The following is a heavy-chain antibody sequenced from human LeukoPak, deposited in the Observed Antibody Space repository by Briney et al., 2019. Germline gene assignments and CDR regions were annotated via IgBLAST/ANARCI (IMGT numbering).Heavy chain of an antibody. J-gene: IGHJ4*02. CDR3: TSRQGPTWDYGDYGPDY. D-gene: IGHD4-17*01. Sequence: GGSLRLSCAASGFIFSNYWMSWVRQAPGKGLEWVGRIKSKTDGGTTDYAAPVKGRFTISRDDSKNTLYLQMNSLKTEDTAVYYCTSRQGPTWDYGDYGPDYWGQGTLVTVSS. CDR1: GFIFSNYW. CDR2: IKSKTDGGTT. V-gene: IGHV3-15*01.